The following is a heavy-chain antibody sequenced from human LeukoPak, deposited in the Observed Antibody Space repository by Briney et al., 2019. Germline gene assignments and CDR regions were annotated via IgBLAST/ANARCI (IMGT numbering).Heavy chain of an antibody. CDR3: ARDWATLPQTRRPDAFDI. D-gene: IGHD1-1*01. Sequence: GGSLRLSCAASGFTFSSYSMNWVRQAPGKGLEWVSYISSSSSTIYYADSVKGRFTISRDNAKNSLYLQMNSLRDEDTAVYYCARDWATLPQTRRPDAFDIWGQGTMVTVSS. CDR1: GFTFSSYS. CDR2: ISSSSSTI. J-gene: IGHJ3*02. V-gene: IGHV3-48*02.